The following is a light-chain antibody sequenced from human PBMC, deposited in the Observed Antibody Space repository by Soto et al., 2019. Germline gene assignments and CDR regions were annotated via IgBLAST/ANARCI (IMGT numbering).Light chain of an antibody. CDR3: QQYHNYPRT. J-gene: IGKJ1*01. V-gene: IGKV1-5*01. Sequence: DIQMTQSPSTLSASIGDRVTITCRASESIRTWLAWYQHKPGKAPKFLIYDASSLESGVPSRFSGSGSGTEFTLTISNQQPDGLATYFGQQYHNYPRTVGQGTKVEIK. CDR1: ESIRTW. CDR2: DAS.